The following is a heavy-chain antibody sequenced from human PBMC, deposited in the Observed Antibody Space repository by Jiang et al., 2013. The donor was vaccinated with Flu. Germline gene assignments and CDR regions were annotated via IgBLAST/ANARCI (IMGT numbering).Heavy chain of an antibody. D-gene: IGHD3-16*01. V-gene: IGHV1-2*02. CDR3: VSGGVLITDAFDI. CDR1: GYTFTDHY. Sequence: SVKVSCTASGYTFTDHYMHWVRQAPGQGLEWMAWINPDSGATKYAQKIQGRVTLTRDTSISTAYMELSSLRSDDTAVYFCVSGGVLITDAFDIWGQGTIVTVSS. J-gene: IGHJ3*02. CDR2: INPDSGAT.